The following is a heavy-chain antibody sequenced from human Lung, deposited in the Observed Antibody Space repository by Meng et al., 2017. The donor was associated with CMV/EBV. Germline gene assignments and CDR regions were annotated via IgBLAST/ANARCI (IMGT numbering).Heavy chain of an antibody. CDR1: GFTFSSYE. CDR2: ISSSGSII. Sequence: GGSXRLXCGASGFTFSSYEMNWVRQAPGKGLEWLSYISSSGSIIYYTDSVKGRFTISRDNAKNSLYLQMNSLRAEDTAVYYCARGAYYGSGRLDDWGQGTLVTVSS. CDR3: ARGAYYGSGRLDD. D-gene: IGHD3-10*01. V-gene: IGHV3-48*03. J-gene: IGHJ4*02.